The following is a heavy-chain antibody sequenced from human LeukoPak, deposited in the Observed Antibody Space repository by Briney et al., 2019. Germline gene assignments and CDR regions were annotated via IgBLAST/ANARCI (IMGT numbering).Heavy chain of an antibody. J-gene: IGHJ2*01. CDR3: ARVTRWDWYFDL. Sequence: PGGSLRLSCAASGFTFSDHWMHWVRQAPGKGLVWISRIYSDGSTVNYADSVKGRFTISRDNAKNTSYLQMNSLRAEDTALYYCARVTRWDWYFDLWGRGALVTVSS. CDR2: IYSDGSTV. CDR1: GFTFSDHW. D-gene: IGHD5-24*01. V-gene: IGHV3-74*01.